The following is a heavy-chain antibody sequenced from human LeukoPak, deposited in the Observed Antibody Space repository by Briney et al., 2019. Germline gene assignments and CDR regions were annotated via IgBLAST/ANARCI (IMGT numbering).Heavy chain of an antibody. CDR1: GFTFSSYA. J-gene: IGHJ3*02. Sequence: GGSLRLSCAASGFTFSSYAMSWVRQAPGKGLERVSAISGSGGSTYYADSVKGRFTISRDNSKNTLYLQMNSLRAEDTAVYYCARALPSYYDILTGARGAFDIWGQGTMVTVSS. V-gene: IGHV3-23*01. CDR3: ARALPSYYDILTGARGAFDI. D-gene: IGHD3-9*01. CDR2: ISGSGGST.